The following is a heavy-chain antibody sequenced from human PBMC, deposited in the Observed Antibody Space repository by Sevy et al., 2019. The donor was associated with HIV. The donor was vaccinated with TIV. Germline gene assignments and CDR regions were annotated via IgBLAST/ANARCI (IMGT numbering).Heavy chain of an antibody. J-gene: IGHJ4*02. CDR3: ARVLGPDYGDPVFFYFDY. CDR2: IYYSGST. V-gene: IGHV4-31*03. CDR1: GGSISSGGYY. D-gene: IGHD4-17*01. Sequence: SETLSLTCTVSGGSISSGGYYWSWIRQHPGKGLEWIGYIYYSGSTYYNPSLKSRVTISVDTSKNQFSLKLSSVTAADPAVYYCARVLGPDYGDPVFFYFDYWGQGTLVTVSS.